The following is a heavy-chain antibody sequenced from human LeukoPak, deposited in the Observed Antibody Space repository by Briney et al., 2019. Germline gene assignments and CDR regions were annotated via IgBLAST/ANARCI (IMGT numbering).Heavy chain of an antibody. V-gene: IGHV3-30*15. CDR3: ARSSYDYGGIEGPFDY. CDR1: GFTLTYYA. D-gene: IGHD4-23*01. J-gene: IGHJ4*02. Sequence: GGSLRLSCAASGFTLTYYAMHWVRQAPGKGLEWVAVTSYDGNKKYYADSVKGRFTISRDSSKNTLYLQMSSLRAEDTAVYYCARSSYDYGGIEGPFDYWGQGTLVNVSS. CDR2: TSYDGNKK.